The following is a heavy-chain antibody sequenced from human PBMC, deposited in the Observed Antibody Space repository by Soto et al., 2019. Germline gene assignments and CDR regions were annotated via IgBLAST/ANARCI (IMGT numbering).Heavy chain of an antibody. CDR3: ARGYSGYDDAFDI. Sequence: SQTLSLTCAISGDSVSSNSAAWNWIRQYPSRGLEWLGRTYYRSKWYNDYAVSVKSRITINPDTSKNQFILQLNSVTPEDTSLYSCARGYSGYDDAFDIWGQGTMVTVSS. CDR2: TYYRSKWYN. CDR1: GDSVSSNSAA. V-gene: IGHV6-1*01. D-gene: IGHD5-12*01. J-gene: IGHJ3*02.